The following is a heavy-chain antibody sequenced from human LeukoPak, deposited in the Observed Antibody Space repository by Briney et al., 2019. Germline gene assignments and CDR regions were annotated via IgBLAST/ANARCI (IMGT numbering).Heavy chain of an antibody. Sequence: SGTLSLTCAVSGGSISSSNWWSWIRQTPGKGLELEWIGEISYGGRTNYNPSLKSRVTISLDNSKNQFSLKLSSVTAADTAVYYCASDGGVVVPAAASGVCAFDIWGQGTMVTVSS. CDR2: ISYGGRT. V-gene: IGHV4-4*02. D-gene: IGHD2-2*01. J-gene: IGHJ3*02. CDR1: GGSISSSNW. CDR3: ASDGGVVVPAAASGVCAFDI.